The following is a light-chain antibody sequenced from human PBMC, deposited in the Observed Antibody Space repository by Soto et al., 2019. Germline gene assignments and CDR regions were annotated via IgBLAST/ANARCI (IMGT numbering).Light chain of an antibody. CDR1: NIGSKS. J-gene: IGLJ3*02. CDR2: HDS. Sequence: SYELTQPPSVSVAPGQTARITCGESNIGSKSVHWYQQKPGQAPVLVVSHDSDRPSGIPERFSGSNSGNTATLTISRVDAGDEADYFCQVWDSYSDQVVFGGGTQLTVL. CDR3: QVWDSYSDQVV. V-gene: IGLV3-21*02.